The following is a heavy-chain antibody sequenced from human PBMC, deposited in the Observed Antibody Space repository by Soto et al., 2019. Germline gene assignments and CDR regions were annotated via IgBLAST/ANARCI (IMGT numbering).Heavy chain of an antibody. CDR3: AKVPTSNYYGSSGYYAMLFDS. J-gene: IGHJ4*02. CDR2: LSDSVGTT. V-gene: IGHV3-23*01. Sequence: GGSLRLSCAVSGFSFGTYTVNWVRQAPGMGLEWVSGLSDSVGTTHYAYSVKGRFTISRDKSKDTLYLQMNSLTVEDTAVYYCAKVPTSNYYGSSGYYAMLFDSWGQGTLVTVSS. D-gene: IGHD3-22*01. CDR1: GFSFGTYT.